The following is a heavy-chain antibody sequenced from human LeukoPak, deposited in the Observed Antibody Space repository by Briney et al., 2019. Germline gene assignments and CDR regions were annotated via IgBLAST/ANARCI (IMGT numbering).Heavy chain of an antibody. V-gene: IGHV4-61*01. CDR2: IYYTGST. Sequence: PSETLSLTCTVSGGSVSSGSYYWTWIRQPPGKGLVWIGYIYYTGSTNYNPSPKSRVTISVDTSRNQFSLKLNSVTAADTAVYYCARAVMMVRGVIIGGYWFDPWGQGTLVTVSS. J-gene: IGHJ5*02. CDR3: ARAVMMVRGVIIGGYWFDP. CDR1: GGSVSSGSYY. D-gene: IGHD3-10*01.